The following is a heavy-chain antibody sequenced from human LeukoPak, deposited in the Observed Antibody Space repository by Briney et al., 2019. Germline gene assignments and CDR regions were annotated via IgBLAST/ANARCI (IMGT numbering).Heavy chain of an antibody. CDR2: INPSGGST. J-gene: IGHJ5*02. D-gene: IGHD3-3*01. V-gene: IGHV1-46*01. CDR3: ARDGDYDFWSGYYTGTNWFEP. CDR1: GYTFTSYY. Sequence: GASVKLSCKASGYTFTSYYIHWVRQAPGQGLEWMGIINPSGGSTSYAQKFQGRVTMNRDTSTSTVYMELSSLRSEDTAVYYCARDGDYDFWSGYYTGTNWFEPWGQGTLVTVSS.